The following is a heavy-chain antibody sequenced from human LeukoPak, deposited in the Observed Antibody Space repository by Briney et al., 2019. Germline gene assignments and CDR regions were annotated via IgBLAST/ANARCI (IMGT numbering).Heavy chain of an antibody. CDR1: GFTFSSYA. V-gene: IGHV3-30-3*01. D-gene: IGHD1-1*01. CDR2: ISYDGSNK. Sequence: PGGSLRLSCAASGFTFSSYAMHWVRQAPGKGLEWVAVISYDGSNKYYADSVKGRFTISRDNSKNTLYLQMNSLRAEDTAVYYCARSRRTTYNWFDPWGQGNPGHRLL. J-gene: IGHJ5*02. CDR3: ARSRRTTYNWFDP.